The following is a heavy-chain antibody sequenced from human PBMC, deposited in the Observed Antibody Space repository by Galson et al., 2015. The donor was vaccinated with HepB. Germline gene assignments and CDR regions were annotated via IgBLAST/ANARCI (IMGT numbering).Heavy chain of an antibody. D-gene: IGHD6-6*01. CDR1: GFTFSSYW. J-gene: IGHJ4*02. V-gene: IGHV3-7*01. CDR3: ARDRPWYSSSSGFDY. Sequence: SLRLSCAASGFTFSSYWMSWVRQAPGKGLEWVANIKQDGSEKYYVDSVKGRFTISRDNAKNSLYLQMNSLRAEDTAVYYCARDRPWYSSSSGFDYWGQGTLVTVSS. CDR2: IKQDGSEK.